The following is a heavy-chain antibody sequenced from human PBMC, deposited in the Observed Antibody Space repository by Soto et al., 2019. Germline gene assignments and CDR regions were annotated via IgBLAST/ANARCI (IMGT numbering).Heavy chain of an antibody. Sequence: EVQLLESGGGLVQPGGSLTLSCAASGFTFSNYAMSWVRQAPGKGLEWVSAISGGGISTYYADSVRGRFTISRDNSRNTLYLRMNRLRAEDTAVYYCARDAISMVRGTNNWFEPWGQGTLVNVSS. CDR1: GFTFSNYA. CDR2: ISGGGIST. D-gene: IGHD3-10*01. CDR3: ARDAISMVRGTNNWFEP. J-gene: IGHJ5*02. V-gene: IGHV3-23*01.